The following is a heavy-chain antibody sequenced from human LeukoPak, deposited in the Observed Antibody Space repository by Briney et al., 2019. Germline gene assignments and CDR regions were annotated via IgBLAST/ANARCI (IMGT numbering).Heavy chain of an antibody. J-gene: IGHJ4*02. Sequence: GGSLRLSCEASGFTFSNYAMSWVRQGPGMGLEWVSSISGSGVSTKYADSVKGRFTISRDNSKNTLYLQMNSLTAEDTAVYFCAKSHHSLVRATSSPYSGFDSWGQGALVTVSS. CDR1: GFTFSNYA. CDR3: AKSHHSLVRATSSPYSGFDS. CDR2: ISGSGVST. V-gene: IGHV3-23*01. D-gene: IGHD1-26*01.